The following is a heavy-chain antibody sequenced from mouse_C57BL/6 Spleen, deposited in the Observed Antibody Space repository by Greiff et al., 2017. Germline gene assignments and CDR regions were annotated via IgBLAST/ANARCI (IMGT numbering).Heavy chain of an antibody. CDR3: ARPFYDYPLMDY. D-gene: IGHD2-4*01. Sequence: QVQLQQSGPELVKPGASVKLSCKASGYTFTSYDINWVKQRPGQGLEWIGRIYPRDGSTKYNEKFKGKATLTVDTSSSTAYLELSSLTSADSAVYFCARPFYDYPLMDYWGQGTSVTVSS. CDR1: GYTFTSYD. V-gene: IGHV1-85*01. J-gene: IGHJ4*01. CDR2: IYPRDGST.